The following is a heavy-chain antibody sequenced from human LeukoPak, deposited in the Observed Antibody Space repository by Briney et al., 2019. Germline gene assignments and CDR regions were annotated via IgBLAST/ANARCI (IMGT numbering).Heavy chain of an antibody. D-gene: IGHD4-11*01. CDR2: ISYSGST. Sequence: NPSETLSLTCTVSGGSISSSSYYWGWIRQPPGRGLEWIGSISYSGSTYYNPSLKSRVTISVDTSKSQFSLRLSSVTAADTAVYYCARHDYSDYGAYSYYYMDVWGKGTTVTVSS. V-gene: IGHV4-39*01. CDR3: ARHDYSDYGAYSYYYMDV. CDR1: GGSISSSSYY. J-gene: IGHJ6*03.